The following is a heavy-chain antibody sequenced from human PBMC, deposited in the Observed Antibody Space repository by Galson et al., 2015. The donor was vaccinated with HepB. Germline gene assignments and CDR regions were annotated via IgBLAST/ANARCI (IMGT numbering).Heavy chain of an antibody. CDR1: GFGFDAHA. D-gene: IGHD5-18*01. J-gene: IGHJ5*01. CDR2: ITGKGDST. CDR3: AKGYGLFDS. V-gene: IGHV3-23*01. Sequence: SLRLSCAASGFGFDAHAMSWVRQAPGKGLEWISGITGKGDSTFYADSVKGRFTVSKDNSNNMLYLQMNSLRAEDASLYFCAKGYGLFDSWGQGILVTVSS.